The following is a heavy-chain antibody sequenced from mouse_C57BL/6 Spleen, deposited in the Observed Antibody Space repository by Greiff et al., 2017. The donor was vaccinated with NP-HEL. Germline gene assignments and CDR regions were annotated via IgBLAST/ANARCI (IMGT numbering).Heavy chain of an antibody. V-gene: IGHV5-4*01. CDR3: AREKDYYGSSPYYFDY. CDR2: ISDGGSST. Sequence: EVMLVESGGGLVKPGGSLKLSCAASGFTFSSYAMSWVRQTPEKRLEWVATISDGGSSTYYPDNVKGRFTISRDNAKNNLYLQMSHLKSEDTAMYYCAREKDYYGSSPYYFDYWGQGTTLTVSS. D-gene: IGHD1-1*01. CDR1: GFTFSSYA. J-gene: IGHJ2*01.